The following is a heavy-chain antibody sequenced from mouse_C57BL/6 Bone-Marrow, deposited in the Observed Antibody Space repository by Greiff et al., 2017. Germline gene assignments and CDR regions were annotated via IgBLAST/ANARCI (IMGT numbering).Heavy chain of an antibody. D-gene: IGHD2-5*01. CDR3: ARCDSTLGFDY. J-gene: IGHJ2*01. CDR1: GYAFSSSW. V-gene: IGHV1-82*01. CDR2: IYPGDGDT. Sequence: QVQLKQSGPELVKPGASVKISCKASGYAFSSSWMNWVKQRPGKGLEWIGRIYPGDGDTNYNGKFKGKATLTADKSSSTAYMQHSSLTSEDSAVYFCARCDSTLGFDYWGQGTTLTVSS.